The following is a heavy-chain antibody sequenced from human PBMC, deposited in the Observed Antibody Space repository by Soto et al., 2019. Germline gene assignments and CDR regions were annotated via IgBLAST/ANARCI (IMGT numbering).Heavy chain of an antibody. CDR1: GYSFTNYW. CDR2: INPADSDT. D-gene: IGHD3-9*01. Sequence: PGESLKISCKGSGYSFTNYWIGWVRQMPGKGLEWMGIINPADSDTRYSPSFQGQVTVSVDKSISTAYLQRGSLKASDTAMYYCVRPDSTGHYYHWGHGTPVTVSS. V-gene: IGHV5-51*01. CDR3: VRPDSTGHYYH. J-gene: IGHJ5*02.